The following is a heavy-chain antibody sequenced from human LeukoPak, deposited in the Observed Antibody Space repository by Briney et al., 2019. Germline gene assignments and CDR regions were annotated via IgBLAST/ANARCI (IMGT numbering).Heavy chain of an antibody. CDR2: IIPIFGTA. D-gene: IGHD1-7*01. CDR3: ARTRGELYNWYDP. Sequence: SVKVSCKASGGTFSSYAISWVRQAPGQGLEWMGGIIPIFGTANYAQKFQGRVTITADESTSTAYMELSSLRSEDTAVYYCARTRGELYNWYDPWGQGTLVTVSS. J-gene: IGHJ5*02. V-gene: IGHV1-69*13. CDR1: GGTFSSYA.